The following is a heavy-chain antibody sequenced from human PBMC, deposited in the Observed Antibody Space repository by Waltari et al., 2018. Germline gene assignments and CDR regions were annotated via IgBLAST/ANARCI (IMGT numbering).Heavy chain of an antibody. J-gene: IGHJ6*02. Sequence: QVQLVESGGGVVQPGGSLRLSCTASGFIFSASPMNGVRQTPGKGGRWVANMTKNEVKKSYAESAKGRFTISSDNPRNTRYLQMSSLGAEDTAVYYCARVHYYYDSGMDVWGQGTTVTVSS. CDR3: ARVHYYYDSGMDV. V-gene: IGHV3-30-3*01. CDR2: MTKNEVKK. CDR1: GFIFSASP.